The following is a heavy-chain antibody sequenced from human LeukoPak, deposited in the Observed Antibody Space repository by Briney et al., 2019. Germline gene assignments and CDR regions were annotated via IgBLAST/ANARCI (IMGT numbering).Heavy chain of an antibody. D-gene: IGHD4-17*01. CDR1: GGSLSGYY. Sequence: PSETLSLTCAVSGGSLSGYYWRWLRQSPGKGLEGMGDIHHDGRTKYKSSFKSRITIFLVSSKNEVSLRLSPVTPADTALYFCARDVVPRDYGDTLNAYDLWGQGTMVTVS. CDR3: ARDVVPRDYGDTLNAYDL. CDR2: IHHDGRT. J-gene: IGHJ3*01. V-gene: IGHV4-34*01.